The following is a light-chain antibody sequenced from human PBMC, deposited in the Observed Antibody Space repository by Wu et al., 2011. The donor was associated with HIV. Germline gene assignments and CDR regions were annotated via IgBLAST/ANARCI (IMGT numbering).Light chain of an antibody. CDR2: DAS. V-gene: IGKV3-11*01. CDR3: QQRINWPLT. CDR1: QGINHY. J-gene: IGKJ5*01. Sequence: EVVLTQSPATLSLSPGQRATLSCRASQGINHYLAWYQQKPGQAPSLLIYDASIRATGVPARFSGSGSGTDFTLTIDSLEPEDFVIYYCQQRINWPLTFGQGTRLE.